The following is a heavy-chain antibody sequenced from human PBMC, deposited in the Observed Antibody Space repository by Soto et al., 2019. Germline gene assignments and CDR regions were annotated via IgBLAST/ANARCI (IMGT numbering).Heavy chain of an antibody. Sequence: QVQLQESGPGLVKPSQTLSLTCTVSGGSISSGGYYWSWTRQHPGKGLEWIGYIYYSGSTYYNPSLKSRVTISVDTSKNQFSLKLSSVTAADTAVYYCARRLIYCSGGSCPNFDYWGQGTLVTVSS. V-gene: IGHV4-31*03. CDR2: IYYSGST. CDR1: GGSISSGGYY. CDR3: ARRLIYCSGGSCPNFDY. D-gene: IGHD2-15*01. J-gene: IGHJ4*02.